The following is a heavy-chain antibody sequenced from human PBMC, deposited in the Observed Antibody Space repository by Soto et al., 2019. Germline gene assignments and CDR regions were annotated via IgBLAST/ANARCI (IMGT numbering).Heavy chain of an antibody. CDR1: GFTFSSYA. V-gene: IGHV3-23*01. Sequence: GGSLRLSCAASGFTFSSYAMSWVRQAPGKGLEWVSAISGSGGSTYYAESVKGRFNNSRDKSKNTLYLQMNSLRAEDTAVYYCAKCPIAVAAYYFDYWGQGTLVTVSS. CDR3: AKCPIAVAAYYFDY. CDR2: ISGSGGST. D-gene: IGHD6-19*01. J-gene: IGHJ4*02.